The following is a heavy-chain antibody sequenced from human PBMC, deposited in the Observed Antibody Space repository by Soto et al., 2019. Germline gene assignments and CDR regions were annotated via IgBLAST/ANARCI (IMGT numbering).Heavy chain of an antibody. J-gene: IGHJ4*02. D-gene: IGHD2-8*02. CDR1: GYTFTSYG. Sequence: ASVKVSCKASGYTFTSYGISWVRQAPGQGLEWMGWISAYNGNTNYAQKLQGRVTMTTDTSTSTVYMDLSSLRSEDTAVYYCAREASGGLFDYWGQGTLVTVSS. V-gene: IGHV1-18*01. CDR3: AREASGGLFDY. CDR2: ISAYNGNT.